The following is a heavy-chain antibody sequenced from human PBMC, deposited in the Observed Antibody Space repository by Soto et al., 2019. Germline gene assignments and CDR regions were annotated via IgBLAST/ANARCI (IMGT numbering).Heavy chain of an antibody. Sequence: QVQLQESGPGLVKPSQTLSLTCTVSGASIRNSDNYWSWIRQPPGKGLQWMGYIDYSGTTSYNPSLKSRITISLDTSKIQFSLRVTSVTAADTAMFYCARGSGVDESHYFDSWGQGTLVTVSS. D-gene: IGHD2-8*01. CDR1: GASIRNSDNY. J-gene: IGHJ4*02. CDR3: ARGSGVDESHYFDS. V-gene: IGHV4-30-4*01. CDR2: IDYSGTT.